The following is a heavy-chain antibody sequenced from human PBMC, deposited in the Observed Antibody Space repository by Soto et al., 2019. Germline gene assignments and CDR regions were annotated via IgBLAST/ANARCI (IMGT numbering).Heavy chain of an antibody. CDR2: ISSSSSYI. Sequence: GGSLRLSCAASGFTFSSYTMNWVRQAPGKGLEWVSSISSSSSYIYYADSVKGRFTISRDNAKNSLYLQMNSLRAEDTAVYYCARSLGYCSGGSCYSTVWYFDLWGRGTLVTVSS. CDR1: GFTFSSYT. V-gene: IGHV3-21*01. D-gene: IGHD2-15*01. CDR3: ARSLGYCSGGSCYSTVWYFDL. J-gene: IGHJ2*01.